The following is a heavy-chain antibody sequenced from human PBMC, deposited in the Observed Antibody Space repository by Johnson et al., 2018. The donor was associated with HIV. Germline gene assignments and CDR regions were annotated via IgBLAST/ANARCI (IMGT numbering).Heavy chain of an antibody. CDR1: GFTFSSYG. D-gene: IGHD3-9*01. CDR2: IRYDGTNK. CDR3: AKDQSDILTAHPPHSSHAFDI. V-gene: IGHV3-30*02. J-gene: IGHJ3*02. Sequence: QVQLVESGGGVVQPGGSLRLSCAASGFTFSSYGMHWVRQAPGKGLEWVAFIRYDGTNKYSADSVKGRFSISRDDSKSTLYLQMSSLRGEDTVVYYCAKDQSDILTAHPPHSSHAFDIWGQGTMVTVSS.